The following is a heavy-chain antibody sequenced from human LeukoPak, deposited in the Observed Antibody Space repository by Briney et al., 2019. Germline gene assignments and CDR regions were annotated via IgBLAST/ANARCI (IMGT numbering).Heavy chain of an antibody. V-gene: IGHV4-34*12. D-gene: IGHD3-3*01. CDR2: IIDTGST. Sequence: SETLSLTCAVYDGSFSGYYWTWIRQPPGKGLEWIGEIIDTGSTKYNSSLKSRVTISVDTSKNQFSLSLDSVTAADTAVYYCARGLASGYPPITFDYWGQGTLVTVSS. CDR1: DGSFSGYY. J-gene: IGHJ4*02. CDR3: ARGLASGYPPITFDY.